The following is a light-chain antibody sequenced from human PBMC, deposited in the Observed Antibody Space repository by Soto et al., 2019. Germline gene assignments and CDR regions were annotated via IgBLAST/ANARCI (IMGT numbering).Light chain of an antibody. V-gene: IGKV1-17*01. J-gene: IGKJ1*01. CDR2: DAS. CDR1: QGIGND. Sequence: DIQMTQSPSSLSAPVGDRVTITCRASQGIGNDLGWYQQKPGKAPKLLIYDASSLESGVPSRFSGSGSGTEFTLTISSLQPDDFATYYCQQYNSYSWTFGQGTKVDIK. CDR3: QQYNSYSWT.